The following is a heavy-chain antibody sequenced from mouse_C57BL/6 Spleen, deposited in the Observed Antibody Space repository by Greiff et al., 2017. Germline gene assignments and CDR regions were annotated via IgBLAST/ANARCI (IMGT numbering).Heavy chain of an antibody. CDR3: SRSDYGSSPAWFAY. J-gene: IGHJ3*01. CDR2: IHPTSGST. CDR1: GYTFTSYW. D-gene: IGHD1-1*01. V-gene: IGHV1-64*01. Sequence: QVQLKQPGAELVRPGSSVKLSCKASGYTFTSYWMHWVKQRPIQGLEWIGMIHPTSGSTNYNEKFKSKATLTVDKSSSTAYMQLSSLTSEDSAVYYCSRSDYGSSPAWFAYWGQGTLVTVSA.